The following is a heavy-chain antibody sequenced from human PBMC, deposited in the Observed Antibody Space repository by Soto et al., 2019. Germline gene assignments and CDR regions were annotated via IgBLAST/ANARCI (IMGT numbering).Heavy chain of an antibody. V-gene: IGHV3-66*01. D-gene: IGHD5-18*01. CDR1: GFTVSSNY. J-gene: IGHJ4*02. Sequence: PGGSLRLSCAASGFTVSSNYMSWVRQAPGKGLEWVSVIYSGGSTYYADSVKGRFTISRDNSKNTLYLQMNSLRAEDTAVYYCARDRVGYSYGYRGGFDYWGQGTRVTVSS. CDR2: IYSGGST. CDR3: ARDRVGYSYGYRGGFDY.